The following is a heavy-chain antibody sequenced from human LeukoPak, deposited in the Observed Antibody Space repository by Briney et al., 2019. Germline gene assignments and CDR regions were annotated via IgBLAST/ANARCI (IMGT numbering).Heavy chain of an antibody. CDR3: TREYYYGSGSYYKYYYYYGMDV. CDR1: GFTFGDYA. D-gene: IGHD3-10*01. Sequence: PGGSLRLSCTASGFTFGDYAMSWVRQAPGKGLEWVGFIRSKAYGGTTEYAASVKGRFTISRDDSKSIAYLQMNSLKTEDTAVYYCTREYYYGSGSYYKYYYYYGMDVWGQGTTVTVSS. V-gene: IGHV3-49*04. J-gene: IGHJ6*02. CDR2: IRSKAYGGTT.